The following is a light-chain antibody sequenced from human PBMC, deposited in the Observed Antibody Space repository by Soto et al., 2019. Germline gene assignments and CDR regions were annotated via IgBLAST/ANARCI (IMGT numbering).Light chain of an antibody. CDR2: GAS. V-gene: IGKV3D-20*02. CDR3: QQREHWPPIT. Sequence: EIVLTQSPGTPSLSPGERATRSCRASQSVSSSYLAWYQQQPGQAPRLLIYGASSRATGIPDRFSGSGSGTDFTLTISSLEPEDFAVYYCQQREHWPPITFGQGTRLEIK. J-gene: IGKJ5*01. CDR1: QSVSSSY.